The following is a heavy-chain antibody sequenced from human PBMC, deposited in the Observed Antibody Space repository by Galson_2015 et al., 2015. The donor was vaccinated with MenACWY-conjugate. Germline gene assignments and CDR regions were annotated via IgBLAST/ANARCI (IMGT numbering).Heavy chain of an antibody. CDR2: IYYSGST. CDR1: GGSISSSSYY. D-gene: IGHD2-15*01. Sequence: LSLTCTVSGGSISSSSYYWGWIRQPPGKGLEWIGSIYYSGSTYYNPSLKSRVTISVDTSKNQFSLKLSSVTAADTAVYYCARDWVVVAAMGLYGMDVWGQGTTVTVSS. CDR3: ARDWVVVAAMGLYGMDV. V-gene: IGHV4-39*07. J-gene: IGHJ6*02.